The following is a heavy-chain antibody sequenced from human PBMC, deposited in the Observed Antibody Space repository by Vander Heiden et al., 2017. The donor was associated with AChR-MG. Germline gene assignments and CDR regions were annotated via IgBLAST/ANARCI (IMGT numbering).Heavy chain of an antibody. J-gene: IGHJ3*02. Sequence: QVQLVQSGAEVKKPGASVKVSCKASGYTFTGYYMHWVRQAPGQGLEWMGRINPNSGGTNYAQKFQGRVTMTRDTSISTAYMELSRLRSDDTAVYYCASSKGYCSSTSCYSLYFDIWGQGTMVTVSS. D-gene: IGHD2-2*01. CDR1: GYTFTGYY. CDR3: ASSKGYCSSTSCYSLYFDI. V-gene: IGHV1-2*06. CDR2: INPNSGGT.